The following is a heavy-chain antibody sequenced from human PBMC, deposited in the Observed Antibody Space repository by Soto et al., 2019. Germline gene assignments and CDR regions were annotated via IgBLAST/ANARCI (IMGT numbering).Heavy chain of an antibody. Sequence: SVKVSCKASGGAFSSYAISWVRQAPGQGLEWMGGIIPIFGTANYAQKFQGRVTITTDESTSTAYMELSSLRSEDTAVYYCARVSSGWYLGIDYWGQGTLVTVSS. D-gene: IGHD6-19*01. V-gene: IGHV1-69*05. CDR1: GGAFSSYA. CDR3: ARVSSGWYLGIDY. J-gene: IGHJ4*02. CDR2: IIPIFGTA.